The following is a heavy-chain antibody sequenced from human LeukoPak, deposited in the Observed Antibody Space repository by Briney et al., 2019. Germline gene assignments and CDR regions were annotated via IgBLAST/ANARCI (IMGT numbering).Heavy chain of an antibody. J-gene: IGHJ4*02. CDR2: IRYDGSNK. V-gene: IGHV3-30*02. Sequence: GGSLRLSCAASGFTFSSYGMHWVRQAPGKGLEWVAFIRYDGSNKYYADSVKGRFTISRDNSKNTLYLQMNSLRAEDTAVYYCANQYGSGSASPFDYWGQGTLVTVSS. D-gene: IGHD3-10*01. CDR1: GFTFSSYG. CDR3: ANQYGSGSASPFDY.